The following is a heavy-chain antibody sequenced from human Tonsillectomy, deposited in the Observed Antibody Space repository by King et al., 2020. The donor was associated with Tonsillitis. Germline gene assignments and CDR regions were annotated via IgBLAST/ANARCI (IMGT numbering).Heavy chain of an antibody. CDR2: INHTGST. V-gene: IGHV4-34*01. CDR1: GGSFSAYY. Sequence: VQLQQWGAGLLKPSETLSLTCDVYGGSFSAYYWSWIRQPPGKGLEWIGEINHTGSTNYNPSLKSRVTISVDTSKKQFSLNLGSVTAADTAMYYCARGDFDPWGQGTLVTVSS. J-gene: IGHJ5*02. CDR3: ARGDFDP.